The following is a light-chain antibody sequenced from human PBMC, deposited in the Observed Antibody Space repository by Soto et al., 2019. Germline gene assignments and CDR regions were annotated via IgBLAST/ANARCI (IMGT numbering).Light chain of an antibody. Sequence: DIHMTQSPSSVSASVGDRITIVCRASQDVGRWLAWYQQKPGMAPNLLIYATSHLQTGVPSRFSGSGSGTQFTLPITNLQPEDFATYYCQQTNTFPLTFGPGTRVHI. CDR3: QQTNTFPLT. J-gene: IGKJ3*01. CDR2: ATS. CDR1: QDVGRW. V-gene: IGKV1-12*01.